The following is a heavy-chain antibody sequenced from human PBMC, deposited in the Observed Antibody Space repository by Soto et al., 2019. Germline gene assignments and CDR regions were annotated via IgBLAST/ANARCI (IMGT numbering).Heavy chain of an antibody. V-gene: IGHV4-61*01. CDR1: GGSVSSGNYY. CDR2: FYYTGST. Sequence: SETLSLTCTVSGGSVSSGNYYWSWIRQPPGKGLEWIGYFYYTGSTNYNPSLKSRVTISIDASKNQFSLRLSSVTTADTAVYYCARSMHYSDGSNYSPFDYWGQGTLVTVSS. CDR3: ARSMHYSDGSNYSPFDY. D-gene: IGHD3-22*01. J-gene: IGHJ4*02.